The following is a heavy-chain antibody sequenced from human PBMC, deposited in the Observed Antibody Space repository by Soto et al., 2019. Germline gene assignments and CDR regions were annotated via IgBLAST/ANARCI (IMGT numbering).Heavy chain of an antibody. Sequence: QVQLVQSGAEVKKPGSSVKVSCKASGGTFSSYAISWVRQAPGQGLEWMGGIIPIFGTANYAQKFQGRVPITADESTSTAYMERRSVRSEDTAVYYCARGILAGYYYFYYWGQGTLVTVSS. V-gene: IGHV1-69*12. CDR2: IIPIFGTA. D-gene: IGHD3-9*01. CDR1: GGTFSSYA. CDR3: ARGILAGYYYFYY. J-gene: IGHJ4*02.